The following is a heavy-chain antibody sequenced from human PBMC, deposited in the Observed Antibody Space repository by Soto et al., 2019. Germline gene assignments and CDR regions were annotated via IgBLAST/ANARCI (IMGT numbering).Heavy chain of an antibody. J-gene: IGHJ5*02. CDR3: ARESQYSYGPASNWFDP. Sequence: ASVKVSCKASGYTFTSYAMHWVRQAPGQRLEWMGWINAGNGNTKYSQKLQGRVTITRDTSASTAYMELSSLSSEDTSVYYFARESQYSYGPASNWFDPWGQGTLVTVSS. V-gene: IGHV1-3*01. CDR1: GYTFTSYA. CDR2: INAGNGNT. D-gene: IGHD5-18*01.